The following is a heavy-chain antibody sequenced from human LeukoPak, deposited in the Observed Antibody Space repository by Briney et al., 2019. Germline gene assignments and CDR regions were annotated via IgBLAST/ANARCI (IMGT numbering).Heavy chain of an antibody. V-gene: IGHV3-73*01. CDR2: IRSKANSYAT. Sequence: GGSLKLSCAASGFTFSGSAMHWVRQASGKGLEWVGRIRSKANSYATAYAASVKGRFTISRDDSKNTAYLQMNSLKTEDTAVYYCTRSLLWFGELPSNDAFDIWGQGTMVTVSS. CDR1: GFTFSGSA. J-gene: IGHJ3*02. D-gene: IGHD3-10*01. CDR3: TRSLLWFGELPSNDAFDI.